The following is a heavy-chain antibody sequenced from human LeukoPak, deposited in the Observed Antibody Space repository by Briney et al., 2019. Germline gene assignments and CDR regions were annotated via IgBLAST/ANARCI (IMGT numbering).Heavy chain of an antibody. CDR1: GFTFSKYA. V-gene: IGHV3-23*01. J-gene: IGHJ4*02. CDR2: ISGSDANT. CDR3: AKTNSGSYYDFDY. D-gene: IGHD1-26*01. Sequence: GGSLRLSCAASGFTFSKYAMSWVRQAPGKGLEWVSGISGSDANTYYADSVRGRFIISRDNSKNTLYLQMNSLRAEDTAAYYCAKTNSGSYYDFDYWGQGTLVTVSS.